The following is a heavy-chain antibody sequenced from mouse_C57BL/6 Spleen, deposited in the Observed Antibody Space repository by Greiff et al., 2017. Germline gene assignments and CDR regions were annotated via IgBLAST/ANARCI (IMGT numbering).Heavy chain of an antibody. Sequence: VQLQQPGAELVKPGASVKLSCTASGYTFTSYWITWVKQRPGQGLEWIGDIYPGCGSTNYNDKFKSKATRTVDTSSSTAYMQLSSMTCEDSAVYDCERDYGGGWWFAYWGQGTLVTVSA. CDR2: IYPGCGST. CDR1: GYTFTSYW. D-gene: IGHD1-1*01. CDR3: ERDYGGGWWFAY. V-gene: IGHV1-55*01. J-gene: IGHJ3*01.